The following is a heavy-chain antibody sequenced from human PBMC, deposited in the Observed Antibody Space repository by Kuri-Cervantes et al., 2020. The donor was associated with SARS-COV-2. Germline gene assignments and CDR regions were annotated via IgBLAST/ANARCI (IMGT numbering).Heavy chain of an antibody. J-gene: IGHJ4*02. D-gene: IGHD1-26*01. CDR1: GFTFSDYY. V-gene: IGHV3-11*04. Sequence: GGSLRFSCAVSGFTFSDYYMSWIRQAPGKGLEWVSYISSSGSTIYYADSVKGRFTISRDNAKNSLYLQMNSRRAEDTAVYYCAREREPMRTFDYWGQGTLVTVSS. CDR2: ISSSGSTI. CDR3: AREREPMRTFDY.